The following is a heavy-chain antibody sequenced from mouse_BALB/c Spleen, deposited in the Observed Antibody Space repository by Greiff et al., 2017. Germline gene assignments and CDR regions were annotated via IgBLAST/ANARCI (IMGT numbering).Heavy chain of an antibody. CDR2: IDPANGNT. V-gene: IGHV14-3*02. J-gene: IGHJ3*01. CDR1: GFTIKDYN. Sequence: EVQLQQSGAELVKPGASVKLSCTASGFTIKDYNMHWVKQRPEQGLEWIGRIDPANGNTKYDPKFQGKATITADTSSNTAYLQLSSLTSEDTAVYYCAPIYYDYDVFAYWGQGTLVTVSA. D-gene: IGHD2-4*01. CDR3: APIYYDYDVFAY.